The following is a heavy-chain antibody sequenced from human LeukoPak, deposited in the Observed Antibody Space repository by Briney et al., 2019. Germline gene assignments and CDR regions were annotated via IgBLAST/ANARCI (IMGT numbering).Heavy chain of an antibody. Sequence: SQTLSLTCAISGDSFSSNSAAWNWIRQSPSRGLEWLGRTYYRSKLYNDYAVSVKSLITINPDTSKNQFSLQLNSVTPEDTAVYYCARGRYSGYDWGFDYFDYWGQGTLVTVSS. J-gene: IGHJ4*02. CDR2: TYYRSKLYN. CDR1: GDSFSSNSAA. V-gene: IGHV6-1*01. CDR3: ARGRYSGYDWGFDYFDY. D-gene: IGHD5-12*01.